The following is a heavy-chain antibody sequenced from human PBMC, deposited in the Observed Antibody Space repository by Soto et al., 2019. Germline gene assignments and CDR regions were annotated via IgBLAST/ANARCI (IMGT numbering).Heavy chain of an antibody. D-gene: IGHD2-15*01. CDR3: ARGDVVVAAIDAFDI. CDR2: IYPGDSDT. Sequence: PGESLKISCKGSGYSFTSYWIGWVRQMPGKGLEWMGIIYPGDSDTRYSPSFQGQVTISADKSISTAYLQWSSRKAADTAMYYCARGDVVVAAIDAFDIWGQGTMVTVS. J-gene: IGHJ3*02. CDR1: GYSFTSYW. V-gene: IGHV5-51*01.